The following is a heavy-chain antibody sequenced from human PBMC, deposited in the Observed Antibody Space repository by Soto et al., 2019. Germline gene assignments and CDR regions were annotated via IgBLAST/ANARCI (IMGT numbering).Heavy chain of an antibody. D-gene: IGHD3-3*01. CDR1: GFTFSSNG. J-gene: IGHJ6*02. CDR2: IWYDGSNK. CDR3: ARESRKAIQNKYYYGMDV. V-gene: IGHV3-33*01. Sequence: QVQLVESGGGVVQPGRSLRLSCAAPGFTFSSNGMHWVRQSPGKGLEWVAVIWYDGSNKYYADSVKGRFTISRDNSKNTLYLQMNSMRAEDTAVYYCARESRKAIQNKYYYGMDVWGQGPTVTGSS.